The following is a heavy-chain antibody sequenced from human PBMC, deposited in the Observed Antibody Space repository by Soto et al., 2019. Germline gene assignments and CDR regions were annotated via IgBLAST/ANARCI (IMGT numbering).Heavy chain of an antibody. V-gene: IGHV2-5*02. CDR3: AHRAALPGNWNGGYFDF. CDR2: IYWDDDK. CDR1: GFSLSTSGVG. Sequence: QITLKESGPTRVRPTQTLTLTCTFSGFSLSTSGVGVGLIRQPPGKALERLALIYWDDDKRYSPSLKSRLTITKDTSKNQVVLPLTHMDPVDTATYYCAHRAALPGNWNGGYFDFWGQGALVTVSS. J-gene: IGHJ4*02. D-gene: IGHD1-1*01.